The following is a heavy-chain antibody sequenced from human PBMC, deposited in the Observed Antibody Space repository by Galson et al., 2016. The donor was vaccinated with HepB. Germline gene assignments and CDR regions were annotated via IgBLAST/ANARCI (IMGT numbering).Heavy chain of an antibody. CDR2: IYYSGST. Sequence: TLSLTCTVSGGSIASSGDFYWTWIRQHPGKGLEWIGYIYYSGSTYYNPSLKSRVTISVDTSKNQFSLKLSSVTAADTAVYYCAGGGAVLMTSKAFDIWGQGTMVTVSS. CDR3: AGGGAVLMTSKAFDI. CDR1: GGSIASSGDFY. J-gene: IGHJ3*02. D-gene: IGHD3-16*01. V-gene: IGHV4-31*03.